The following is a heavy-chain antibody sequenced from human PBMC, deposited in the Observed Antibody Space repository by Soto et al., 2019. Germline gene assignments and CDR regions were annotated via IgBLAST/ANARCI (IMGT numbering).Heavy chain of an antibody. CDR1: GYTFTSYY. Sequence: ASVKVSCKASGYTFTSYYMHWVRQAPGQGLEWMGIINPSGGSTSYAQKFQGRVTMTRDTSTSTVYMELSSLRSEDTAVYYCARGGYYYDSSGYYSIDYWGQGTLVTVSS. V-gene: IGHV1-46*01. CDR2: INPSGGST. J-gene: IGHJ4*02. D-gene: IGHD3-22*01. CDR3: ARGGYYYDSSGYYSIDY.